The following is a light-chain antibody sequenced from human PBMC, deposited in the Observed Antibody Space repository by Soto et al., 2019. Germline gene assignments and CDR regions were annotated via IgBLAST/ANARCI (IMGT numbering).Light chain of an antibody. J-gene: IGKJ4*01. Sequence: DIVLTQSPGTLSLSPGERATLSCRASQSVSSSYFAWYQQKPGQAPRLLIYGASSSATGVPDRLSGSGSGTAFYLTISRLEHADFGVYYCQQQCSSLGVTFGGGTKLEIK. V-gene: IGKV3-20*01. CDR2: GAS. CDR3: QQQCSSLGVT. CDR1: QSVSSSY.